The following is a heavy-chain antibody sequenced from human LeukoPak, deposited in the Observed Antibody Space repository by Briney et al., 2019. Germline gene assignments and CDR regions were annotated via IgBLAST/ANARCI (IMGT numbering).Heavy chain of an antibody. J-gene: IGHJ4*02. D-gene: IGHD2-21*02. V-gene: IGHV1-8*03. Sequence: ASVKVSCKASGYTFTSYDINWVRQATGQGLEWMGWMNPNSGNTGYAQKFQGRVTITRNTSISTAYMELSSLRSEDTAVYYCAKDLGYGGDPPVYFDYWGQGTLVTVSS. CDR1: GYTFTSYD. CDR3: AKDLGYGGDPPVYFDY. CDR2: MNPNSGNT.